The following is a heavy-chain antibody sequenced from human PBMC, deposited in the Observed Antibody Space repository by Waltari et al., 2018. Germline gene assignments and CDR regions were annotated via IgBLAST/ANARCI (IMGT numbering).Heavy chain of an antibody. Sequence: QVQLVQSGAEVKKPGSSVKVSCQASGGTFSSYPISWVRQAPGQGLEWMGRIIPILGIANYAQKFQGRVTITADKSTSTAYMELSSLRSEDTAVYYCASRHLDSGYDSNWFDPWGQGTLVTVSS. CDR1: GGTFSSYP. CDR3: ASRHLDSGYDSNWFDP. CDR2: IIPILGIA. J-gene: IGHJ5*02. V-gene: IGHV1-69*02. D-gene: IGHD5-12*01.